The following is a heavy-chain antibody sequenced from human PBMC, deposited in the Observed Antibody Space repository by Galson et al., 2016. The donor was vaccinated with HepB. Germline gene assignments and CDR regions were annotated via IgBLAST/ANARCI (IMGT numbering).Heavy chain of an antibody. CDR2: IDLIDSYI. D-gene: IGHD3-10*01. CDR3: ARRRYYLVSGSYYGTFDP. J-gene: IGHJ5*02. Sequence: QSGAEVKKPGESLRISCKGSGYNFTSYWINWVRQMPGKGLEWMGRIDLIDSYINYSPSFQGHVTISANKSITTAYLQWSSLKASDSAIYYCARRRYYLVSGSYYGTFDPWGQGTLVTVSS. CDR1: GYNFTSYW. V-gene: IGHV5-10-1*01.